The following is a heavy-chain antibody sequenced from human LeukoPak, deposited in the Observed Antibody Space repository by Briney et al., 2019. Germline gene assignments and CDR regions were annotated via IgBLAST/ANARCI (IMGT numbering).Heavy chain of an antibody. CDR1: GYTFTSYD. Sequence: ASVKVSCKASGYTFTSYDINWVRQATGQGLEWMGWMNPNSGNTGYAQKFQGRVTITRNTSISTAYMELSSLRSEDTAVYYCATYQAVAGIVFDYWGQGTLVTVSS. CDR2: MNPNSGNT. D-gene: IGHD6-19*01. J-gene: IGHJ4*02. CDR3: ATYQAVAGIVFDY. V-gene: IGHV1-8*03.